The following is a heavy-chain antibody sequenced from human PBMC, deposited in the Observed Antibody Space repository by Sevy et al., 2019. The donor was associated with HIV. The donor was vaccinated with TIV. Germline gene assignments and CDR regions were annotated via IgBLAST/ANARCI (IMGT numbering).Heavy chain of an antibody. Sequence: ASVKVSCKASGYTFTSYGISWVRQAPGQGLEWMGWISAYNGNTNYAQKLQGRVTMTTDTSTSTAYMELRSLRSDDTAVYYCARGTPWERLGAPVDYWGQGTLVTVSS. CDR3: ARGTPWERLGAPVDY. CDR1: GYTFTSYG. D-gene: IGHD1-26*01. V-gene: IGHV1-18*04. J-gene: IGHJ4*02. CDR2: ISAYNGNT.